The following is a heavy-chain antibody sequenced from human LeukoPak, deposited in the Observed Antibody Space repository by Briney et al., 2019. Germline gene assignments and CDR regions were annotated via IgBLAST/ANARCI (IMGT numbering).Heavy chain of an antibody. D-gene: IGHD5-24*01. J-gene: IGHJ1*01. Sequence: PGGSLRLSCAASGFTVSSNYMSWVRQAPGKGLEWVSVIYSGGSTYYADSVKGRFTISRDNSKNTLYLQMNSLRAEVTAVYYCARGEATTTAEYFQHWGQGTLVTVSS. CDR2: IYSGGST. CDR3: ARGEATTTAEYFQH. CDR1: GFTVSSNY. V-gene: IGHV3-53*01.